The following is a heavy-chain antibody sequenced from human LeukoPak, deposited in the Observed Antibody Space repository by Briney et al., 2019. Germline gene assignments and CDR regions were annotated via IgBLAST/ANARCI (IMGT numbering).Heavy chain of an antibody. D-gene: IGHD1-26*01. V-gene: IGHV1-46*01. CDR2: INPSGGST. J-gene: IGHJ5*02. CDR1: GYTFTSYY. CDR3: ARDGSGSYWEPVGYNWFDP. Sequence: ASVKVSCKASGYTFTSYYMHWVRQAPGQGLEWMGIINPSGGSTSYAQKFQGRVTMTRDTSTSTVYMELSSLRSEDTAVYYCARDGSGSYWEPVGYNWFDPRGQGTLVTVSS.